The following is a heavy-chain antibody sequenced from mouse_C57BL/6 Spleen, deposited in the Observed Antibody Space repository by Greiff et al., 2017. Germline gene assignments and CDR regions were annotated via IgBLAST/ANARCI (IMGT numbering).Heavy chain of an antibody. CDR1: GYTFTSYW. J-gene: IGHJ3*01. Sequence: QVQLQQPGAELVKPGASVKMSCKASGYTFTSYWITWVKQRPGQGLEWIGDIYPGSGSTNYNEKFKSKATLTVDTSSSTAYMQLSSLTSEDSAVYYCARSRRDHDYDAIAYWGQGTLVTVSA. D-gene: IGHD2-4*01. CDR3: ARSRRDHDYDAIAY. V-gene: IGHV1-55*01. CDR2: IYPGSGST.